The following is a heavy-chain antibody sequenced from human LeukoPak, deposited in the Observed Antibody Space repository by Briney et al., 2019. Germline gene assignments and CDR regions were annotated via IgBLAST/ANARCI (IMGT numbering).Heavy chain of an antibody. D-gene: IGHD2-15*01. Sequence: GESLKISCKGSGYSITSYWIAWVRQMPGKGLEWMGIIYPADSDIRYSPSFQGQVTISADKSISTAYLQWSSLKASDTAMYYCARQEYCSGGSCYTWFDPWGQGTLVTVSS. CDR3: ARQEYCSGGSCYTWFDP. CDR2: IYPADSDI. J-gene: IGHJ5*02. V-gene: IGHV5-51*01. CDR1: GYSITSYW.